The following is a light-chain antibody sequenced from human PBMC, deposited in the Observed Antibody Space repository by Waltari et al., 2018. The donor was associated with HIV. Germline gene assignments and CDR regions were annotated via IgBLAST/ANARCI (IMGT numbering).Light chain of an antibody. CDR3: QSYDSGLGGV. J-gene: IGLJ2*01. CDR1: NSNIGEDYG. Sequence: QSALTQPPPGQSVTISCTGGNSNIGEDYGVHWYRQLPGTAPKLLIYDNNNRPSGVPDRFSGSKSGTSASLAITGLQAEDEADYYCQSYDSGLGGVFGGGTKLIVL. CDR2: DNN. V-gene: IGLV1-40*01.